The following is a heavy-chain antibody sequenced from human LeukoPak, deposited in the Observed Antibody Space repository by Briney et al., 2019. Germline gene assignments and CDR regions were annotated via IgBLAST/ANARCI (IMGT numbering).Heavy chain of an antibody. J-gene: IGHJ4*02. CDR2: ISSSSSYI. V-gene: IGHV3-21*01. D-gene: IGHD2-2*01. Sequence: GGSPRLSCAASGFTFSSYSMNWVRQAPGKGLEWVSSISSSSSYIYYADSVKGRFTISRDNAKNSLYLQMNSLRAEDTAVYYCASAWCSSTSCYAPALDYWGQGTLVTVSS. CDR1: GFTFSSYS. CDR3: ASAWCSSTSCYAPALDY.